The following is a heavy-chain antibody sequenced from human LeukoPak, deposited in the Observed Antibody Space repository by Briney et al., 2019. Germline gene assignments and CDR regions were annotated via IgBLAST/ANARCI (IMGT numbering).Heavy chain of an antibody. D-gene: IGHD3-10*01. V-gene: IGHV4-39*07. CDR1: GGSISSSSYY. J-gene: IGHJ6*03. Sequence: PSETLSLTCTVSGGSISSSSYYWGWLRQPPGQGLEWIGSIYYSGSTYYNPSIKSRVTISVDTSKNQFSLKLSSVTAADTAVYYCARGYYGSGNFGVTKSGYYYMDVWGKGTTVTVSS. CDR3: ARGYYGSGNFGVTKSGYYYMDV. CDR2: IYYSGST.